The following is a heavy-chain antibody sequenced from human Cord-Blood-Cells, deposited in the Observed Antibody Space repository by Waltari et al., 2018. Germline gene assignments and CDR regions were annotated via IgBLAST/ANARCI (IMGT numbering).Heavy chain of an antibody. CDR2: IYYSGST. CDR1: GGSISSSSYY. V-gene: IGHV4-39*01. D-gene: IGHD1-26*01. J-gene: IGHJ4*02. Sequence: QLQLQESGPGLVKPSETLSLTCTVSGGSISSSSYYWGWIRQPPGKGLEWIGSIYYSGSTYYNPSLKSRVTISVDTSKNQFSLKLSSVTAADTAVYYCVRRSRSGSYFDYWGQGTLVTVSS. CDR3: VRRSRSGSYFDY.